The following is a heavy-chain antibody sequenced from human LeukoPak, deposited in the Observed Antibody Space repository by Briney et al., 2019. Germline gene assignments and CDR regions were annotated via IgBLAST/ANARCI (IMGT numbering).Heavy chain of an antibody. Sequence: PGGSLRLSCAASGFTFSSYAMSWVRQAPGKGLEWVSAISGSGGSAYYADSVKGRFTISRDNSKNTLYLQMNSLRAEDTAVYYCAKDLITMVRGGSFDYWGQGTLVTVSS. V-gene: IGHV3-23*01. CDR3: AKDLITMVRGGSFDY. CDR2: ISGSGGSA. J-gene: IGHJ4*02. D-gene: IGHD3-10*01. CDR1: GFTFSSYA.